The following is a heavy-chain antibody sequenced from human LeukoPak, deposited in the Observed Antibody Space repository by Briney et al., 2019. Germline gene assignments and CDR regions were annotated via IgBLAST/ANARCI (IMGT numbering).Heavy chain of an antibody. D-gene: IGHD3-10*01. CDR2: INHSGST. CDR1: GGSFSGYY. V-gene: IGHV4-34*01. CDR3: ARGSAITMVRGVIRRWFDP. Sequence: SETLSLTCAVYGGSFSGYYWSWIRQPPGKGLEWIGEINHSGSTNYNPSLKSRVTISVDTSQNQFSLKLSSVTAADTAVYYCARGSAITMVRGVIRRWFDPWGQGTLVTVSS. J-gene: IGHJ5*02.